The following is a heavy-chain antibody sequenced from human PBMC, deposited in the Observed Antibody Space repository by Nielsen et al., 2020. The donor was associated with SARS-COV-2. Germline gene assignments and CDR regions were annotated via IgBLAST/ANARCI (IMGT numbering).Heavy chain of an antibody. V-gene: IGHV4-34*01. Sequence: VRPMPGKGLEWIGEINHSGSTNYNPSLKSRVTISVDTSKNQFSLKLSSVTAADTAVYYCARGWNYYGSGSYPHYYYYGMDVWGQGTTVTVSS. CDR2: INHSGST. J-gene: IGHJ6*02. CDR3: ARGWNYYGSGSYPHYYYYGMDV. D-gene: IGHD3-10*01.